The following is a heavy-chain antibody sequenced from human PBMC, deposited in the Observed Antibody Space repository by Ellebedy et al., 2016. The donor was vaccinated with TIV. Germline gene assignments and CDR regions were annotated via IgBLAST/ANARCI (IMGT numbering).Heavy chain of an antibody. CDR1: GFTFSGYS. CDR2: ITESGGNT. Sequence: PGGSLRLSCAASGFTFSGYSMSWVRQAPGKGLEWVSSITESGGNTYYADSVKGRFTISRDNSKDTLFLQMNSLRAEDTAIYFCARDPVGVGPAFDVWGQGTMVTVSS. CDR3: ARDPVGVGPAFDV. D-gene: IGHD4-23*01. V-gene: IGHV3-23*01. J-gene: IGHJ3*01.